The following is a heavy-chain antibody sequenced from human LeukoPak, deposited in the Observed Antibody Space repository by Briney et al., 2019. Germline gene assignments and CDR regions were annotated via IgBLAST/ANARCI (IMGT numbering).Heavy chain of an antibody. CDR2: IYYSGST. D-gene: IGHD6-13*01. V-gene: IGHV4-59*01. Sequence: SETLSLTCSVSSGSINYYYWNWIRQPPGKGLEWTGCIYYSGSTNYNPSLESRVTISVDTAKNQFSLKLSSVTAADTAMYYCARGGKYSSSWFDSWGQGNPGHRLL. J-gene: IGHJ5*01. CDR3: ARGGKYSSSWFDS. CDR1: SGSINYYY.